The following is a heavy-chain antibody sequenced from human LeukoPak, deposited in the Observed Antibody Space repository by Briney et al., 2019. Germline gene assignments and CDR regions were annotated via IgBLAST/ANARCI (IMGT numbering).Heavy chain of an antibody. Sequence: ASVKLFCKASGYTFTSYDISGVRQAPGQGLEWMGWVSAHNGNTNYSQKLQGRVTMTTDTSTRAGYMELRSLRSEGTVVYYCARYYYGSGSYEYYFAYWGQGPLVTVSS. CDR2: VSAHNGNT. V-gene: IGHV1-18*01. J-gene: IGHJ4*02. CDR1: GYTFTSYD. CDR3: ARYYYGSGSYEYYFAY. D-gene: IGHD3-10*01.